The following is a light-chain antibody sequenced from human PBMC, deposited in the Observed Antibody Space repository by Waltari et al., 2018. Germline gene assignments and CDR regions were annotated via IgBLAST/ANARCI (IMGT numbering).Light chain of an antibody. V-gene: IGKV1-9*01. CDR2: SAS. CDR1: QGISSH. CDR3: QQVIFYPLT. Sequence: DIQLTQSPSFLSASVGDRVTIACRASQGISSHLAWYQQKPGNAPKLLIYSASTLQSGVPSRFGGSGSGTEFTLTISSLQPEDFATYYCQQVIFYPLTFGGGTKVDIK. J-gene: IGKJ4*01.